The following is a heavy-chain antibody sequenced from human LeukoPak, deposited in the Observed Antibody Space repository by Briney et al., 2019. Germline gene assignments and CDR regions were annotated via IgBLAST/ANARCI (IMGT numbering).Heavy chain of an antibody. V-gene: IGHV4-61*02. Sequence: SETLSLTCTVYRGSINNGSYYWSWIRQPAGKGLEWIGRIYASGTTNFNPSLKSRVTISIDTSKNQFSLKLSSVTAADTAVYYCARGARRGGSYYFEYWGPGTLVNVSS. CDR3: ARGARRGGSYYFEY. CDR1: RGSINNGSYY. CDR2: IYASGTT. J-gene: IGHJ4*02. D-gene: IGHD1-26*01.